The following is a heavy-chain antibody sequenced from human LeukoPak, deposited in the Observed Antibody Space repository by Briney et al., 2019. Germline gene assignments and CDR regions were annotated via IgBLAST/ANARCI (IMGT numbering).Heavy chain of an antibody. Sequence: GGSLRLSCAASGFTFSSYAMHWVRQAPGKGLEWVAVISYDGSNKYYADPVKGRFTISRDNSKNTLYLQMNSLRAEDTAVYYCARDSEKAVADPNWFDPWGQGTLVTVSS. CDR2: ISYDGSNK. V-gene: IGHV3-30-3*01. CDR1: GFTFSSYA. D-gene: IGHD6-19*01. J-gene: IGHJ5*02. CDR3: ARDSEKAVADPNWFDP.